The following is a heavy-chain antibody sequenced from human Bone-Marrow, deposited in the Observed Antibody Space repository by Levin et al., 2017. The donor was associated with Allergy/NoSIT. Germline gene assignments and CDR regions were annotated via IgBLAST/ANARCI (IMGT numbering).Heavy chain of an antibody. CDR1: GFTFSDFA. CDR3: AKGSFTTSFDYDS. Sequence: PGGSLRLSCAASGFTFSDFAMSWVRQAPGKGLEWVSAISAATISTYYADSVRGRFTISRDNSKNTLSLQMNSLKQEDTAVYYCAKGSFTTSFDYDSWGRGTLVTVSS. D-gene: IGHD1-14*01. CDR2: ISAATIST. J-gene: IGHJ4*02. V-gene: IGHV3-23*01.